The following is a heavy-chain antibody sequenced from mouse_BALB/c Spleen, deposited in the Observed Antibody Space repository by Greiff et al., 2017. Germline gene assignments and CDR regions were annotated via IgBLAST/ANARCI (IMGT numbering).Heavy chain of an antibody. V-gene: IGHV3-2*02. CDR3: ARSVPWFAY. Sequence: EVKLVESGPGLVKPSQSLSLTCTVTGYSITSDYAWNWIRQFPGNKLEWMGYISYSGSTSYNPSLKSRISITRDTSKNQFFLQLNSVTTEDTATYYCARSVPWFAYWGQGTLVTVSA. J-gene: IGHJ3*01. CDR1: GYSITSDYA. CDR2: ISYSGST.